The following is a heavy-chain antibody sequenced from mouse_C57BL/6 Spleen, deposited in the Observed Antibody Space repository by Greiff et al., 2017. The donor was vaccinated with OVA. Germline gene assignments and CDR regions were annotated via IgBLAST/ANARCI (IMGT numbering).Heavy chain of an antibody. Sequence: VQLPQSWAEVAGAGASVELSFQGSCSPFTSHGIRWGEQKTGHGREWIGEIYPRSGKTYYNEKFKGKATLTADKSSSTAYMELRSLTSEDSAVYFCARSGTTVVATDAMDYWGQGTSVTVSS. CDR1: CSPFTSHG. J-gene: IGHJ4*01. V-gene: IGHV1-81*01. CDR2: IYPRSGKT. D-gene: IGHD1-1*01. CDR3: ARSGTTVVATDAMDY.